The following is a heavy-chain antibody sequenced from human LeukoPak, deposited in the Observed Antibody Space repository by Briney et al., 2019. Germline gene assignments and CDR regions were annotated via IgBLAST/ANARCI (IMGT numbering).Heavy chain of an antibody. V-gene: IGHV4-59*11. CDR1: GGSISSHH. D-gene: IGHD3-22*01. J-gene: IGHJ4*02. CDR2: IYYSGST. Sequence: SETLSLTCTVSGGSISSHHWSWIRQPPGKGLEWIGYIYYSGSTNYNPSLKSRVTISVDTSKNQFSLKLSSVTAADTAVYYCARVGGPSGFDNFDYWGQGTLVTVSS. CDR3: ARVGGPSGFDNFDY.